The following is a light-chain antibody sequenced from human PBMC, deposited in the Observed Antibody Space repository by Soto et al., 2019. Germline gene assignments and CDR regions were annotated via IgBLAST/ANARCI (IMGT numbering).Light chain of an antibody. CDR1: TGAVTSGHY. CDR2: DTS. V-gene: IGLV7-46*01. CDR3: LLSYSGARGV. J-gene: IGLJ2*01. Sequence: QAVVTQEPSLTVSPGGTVTLTCGSSTGAVTSGHYPYWFQQKPGQAPRTLIYDTSNKHSWTPARFSGSLLGGKAALTRSGAQPEDEAEYYCLLSYSGARGVFGGGTPVTVL.